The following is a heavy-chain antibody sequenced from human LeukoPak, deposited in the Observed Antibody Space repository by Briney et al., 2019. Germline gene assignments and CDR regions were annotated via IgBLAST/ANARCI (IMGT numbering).Heavy chain of an antibody. CDR2: INHSGST. CDR3: ARGLPYYDFWSGPSTPYGMDV. CDR1: GGSFSGYY. J-gene: IGHJ6*02. V-gene: IGHV4-34*01. D-gene: IGHD3-3*01. Sequence: SETLSLTCAVYGGSFSGYYWSWIRQHPGKGLEWIGEINHSGSTNYNPSLKSRVTISVDTSKNQFSLKLSSVTAADTAVYYCARGLPYYDFWSGPSTPYGMDVWGQGTTVTVSS.